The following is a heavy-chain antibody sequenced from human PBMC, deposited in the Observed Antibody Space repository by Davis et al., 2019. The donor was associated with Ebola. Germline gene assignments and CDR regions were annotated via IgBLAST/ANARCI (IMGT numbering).Heavy chain of an antibody. CDR1: TWSLPDYY. V-gene: IGHV4-34*01. J-gene: IGHJ5*02. CDR2: LNHRRNT. CDR3: AIGRYLPRVAVEVYAKFDP. Sequence: SATLSPTFDLPTWSLPDYYWSWIRQAPGKGLEWIDDLNHRRNTLVTPSLQSRVSLSLDTSTNQFSLKVMSVTAADTATYYCAIGRYLPRVAVEVYAKFDPWGQGTLVIVS. D-gene: IGHD2-8*02.